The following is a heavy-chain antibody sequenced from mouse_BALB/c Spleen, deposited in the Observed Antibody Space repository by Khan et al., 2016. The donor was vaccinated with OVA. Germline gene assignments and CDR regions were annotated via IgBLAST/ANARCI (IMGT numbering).Heavy chain of an antibody. CDR2: IDPENGNT. CDR3: ARGGYSPWFAY. D-gene: IGHD2-3*01. CDR1: GFNFNDYY. V-gene: IGHV14-1*02. Sequence: VQLKQSGAELVRPGALVNLSCKASGFNFNDYYIHWVKQSPEQGLEWIGWIDPENGNTIYHPKFEGKASITSDKSSNKTYMQLSSLTSEDTAVYYCARGGYSPWFAYWGQGTLVTVSA. J-gene: IGHJ3*01.